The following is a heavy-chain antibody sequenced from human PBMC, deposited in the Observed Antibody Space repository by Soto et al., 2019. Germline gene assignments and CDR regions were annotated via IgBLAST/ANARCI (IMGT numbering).Heavy chain of an antibody. J-gene: IGHJ6*03. CDR3: AKDDEKGLRFLEWLSDSYYYYYMDV. D-gene: IGHD3-3*01. CDR1: GFTFSSYG. Sequence: GGSLRLSCAASGFTFSSYGMHWVRQAPGKGLEWVAVIWYDGSNKYYADSVKGRFTISRDNSKNTLYLQMNSLRAEDTAVYYCAKDDEKGLRFLEWLSDSYYYYYMDVWGKGTTVTVSS. V-gene: IGHV3-33*06. CDR2: IWYDGSNK.